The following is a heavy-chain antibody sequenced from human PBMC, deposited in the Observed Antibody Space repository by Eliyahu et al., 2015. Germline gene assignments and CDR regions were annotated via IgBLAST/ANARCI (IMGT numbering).Heavy chain of an antibody. CDR1: GYTFTSYA. D-gene: IGHD4-17*01. J-gene: IGHJ5*02. Sequence: QVQLVQSGAEVKKPGASVKVSCKASGYTFTSYAMHWVRQAPGQRLEWMGWINAGNGNTKYSQKFQGRVTITRDTSASTAYMELSSLRSEDTAVYYCATHKTVTGSNWFDPWGQGTLVTVSS. V-gene: IGHV1-3*01. CDR2: INAGNGNT. CDR3: ATHKTVTGSNWFDP.